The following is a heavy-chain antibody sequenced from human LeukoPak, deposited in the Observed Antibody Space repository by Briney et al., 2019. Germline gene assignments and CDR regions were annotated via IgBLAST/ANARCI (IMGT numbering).Heavy chain of an antibody. CDR3: TRDLLYGDYGGYYYYGMDV. J-gene: IGHJ6*02. D-gene: IGHD4-17*01. CDR1: GFIYGDYA. V-gene: IGHV3-49*04. CDR2: IRSKAYGGTT. Sequence: PGRSLRLFCTACGFIYGDYAMSWVRQAPGKGLEWVGFIRSKAYGGTTEYAASVKGRLAIPRDDSKSIAYLQMNSLKTEDTAVYYCTRDLLYGDYGGYYYYGMDVWGQGTTVTVSS.